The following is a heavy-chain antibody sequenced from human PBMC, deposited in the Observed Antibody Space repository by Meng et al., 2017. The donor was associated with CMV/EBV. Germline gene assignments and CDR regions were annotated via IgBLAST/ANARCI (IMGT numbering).Heavy chain of an antibody. Sequence: GSSISSGGYYWSWIRQHPRKGLEWIGYIYYSGSTYYNPSLKSRVTISVDTSKNQFSLKLSSVTAADTAVYYCARGGSDSSGWYFDYWGQGTLVTVSS. J-gene: IGHJ4*02. CDR2: IYYSGST. D-gene: IGHD6-19*01. V-gene: IGHV4-31*02. CDR3: ARGGSDSSGWYFDY. CDR1: GSSISSGGYY.